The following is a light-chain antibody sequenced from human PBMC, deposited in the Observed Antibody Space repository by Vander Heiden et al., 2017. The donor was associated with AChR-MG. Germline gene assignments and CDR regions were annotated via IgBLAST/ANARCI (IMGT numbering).Light chain of an antibody. J-gene: IGLJ2*01. CDR1: KVGDKY. Sequence: SSELTQPPSVSVSPGHTASITCAGDKVGDKYACWYRQKPDQSPVLVIYKDSKRPSGIAERFSGSNSGNTATLTISGTQAMDEDYYYCQAWDSSNGVFGGGTKLTVL. V-gene: IGLV3-1*01. CDR2: KDS. CDR3: QAWDSSNGV.